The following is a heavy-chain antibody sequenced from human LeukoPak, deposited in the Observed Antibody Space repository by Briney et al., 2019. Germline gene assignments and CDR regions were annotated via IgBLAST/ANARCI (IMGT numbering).Heavy chain of an antibody. V-gene: IGHV3-53*05. J-gene: IGHJ3*02. Sequence: GGSLRLSCAASGFTVSSNYMSWVRQAPGKGLEWVSVIYSGGGTYYADSVKGRFTISRDNAKNSLYLQMNSLRAEDTALYYCAKVATIFGVVDAFDIWGQGTMVTVSS. CDR2: IYSGGGT. D-gene: IGHD3-3*01. CDR1: GFTVSSNY. CDR3: AKVATIFGVVDAFDI.